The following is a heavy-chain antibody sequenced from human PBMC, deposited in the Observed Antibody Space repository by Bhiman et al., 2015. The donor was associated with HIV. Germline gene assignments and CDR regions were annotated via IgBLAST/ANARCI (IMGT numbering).Heavy chain of an antibody. Sequence: EVQLVESGGGLVQPGRSLRLSCAASGFTIDDYAMHWVRQAPGKGLEWVSGISWNSGSIDYADSVKGRFTISRDNAKNSLYLQMNSLRVEDTALYYCAKLAVRATTSGGYFDYWGQGTLVTVSS. CDR3: AKLAVRATTSGGYFDY. V-gene: IGHV3-9*01. D-gene: IGHD1-26*01. CDR1: GFTIDDYA. CDR2: ISWNSGSI. J-gene: IGHJ4*02.